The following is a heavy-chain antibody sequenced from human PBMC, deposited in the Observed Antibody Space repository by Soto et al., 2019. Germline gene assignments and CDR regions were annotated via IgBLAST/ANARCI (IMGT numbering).Heavy chain of an antibody. CDR3: ARVLRPYYYYGMDV. V-gene: IGHV3-30-3*01. CDR2: ISYDGSNK. D-gene: IGHD6-6*01. Sequence: LRLSCAASGFTFSSYAMHWVRQAPGKGLEWVAVISYDGSNKYYADSVKGRFTISRDNSKNTLYLQMNSLRAEDTAVYYCARVLRPYYYYGMDVWGQGTTVTVSS. CDR1: GFTFSSYA. J-gene: IGHJ6*02.